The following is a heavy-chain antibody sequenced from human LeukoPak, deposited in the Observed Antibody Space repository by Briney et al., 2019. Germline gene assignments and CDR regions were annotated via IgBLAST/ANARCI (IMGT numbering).Heavy chain of an antibody. CDR1: GYTLTELS. V-gene: IGHV1-24*01. J-gene: IGHJ4*02. CDR2: FDPEDGET. Sequence: GASVKVSCKVSGYTLTELSMHWVRQAPGKGLEWMGGFDPEDGETIYAQKFQGRVTMTEDTSTDTANMELSSLRSEDTAVYYCATASRYSGSYLYYFDYWGQGTLVTVSS. CDR3: ATASRYSGSYLYYFDY. D-gene: IGHD1-26*01.